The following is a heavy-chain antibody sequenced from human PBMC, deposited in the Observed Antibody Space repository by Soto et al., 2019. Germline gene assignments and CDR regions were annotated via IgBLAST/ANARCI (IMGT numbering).Heavy chain of an antibody. CDR1: GFIFNEYG. D-gene: IGHD2-15*01. CDR2: IWYDGSNK. CDR3: ARWGCSGSNCNLNQRSFDL. J-gene: IGHJ4*02. Sequence: GGSLRLSCAASGFIFNEYGMHWVRQAPGKGLEWVAVIWYDGSNKYYADSVKGRFTFSRDNSKNTMSLQMNSLRVEDTAIYYCARWGCSGSNCNLNQRSFDLWGQGTLVTVS. V-gene: IGHV3-33*01.